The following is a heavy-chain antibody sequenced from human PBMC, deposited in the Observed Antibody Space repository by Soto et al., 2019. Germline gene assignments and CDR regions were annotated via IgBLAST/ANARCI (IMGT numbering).Heavy chain of an antibody. CDR1: GGSISSYY. J-gene: IGHJ5*01. CDR3: ARRRIPFSSGWFDS. D-gene: IGHD6-19*01. Sequence: PSETLSLTCTVSGGSISSYYWSWIRQPPGKGLEWIGYIYYSGSTNYNPSLRSRVTISVDTSKNQFSLKLSSVTAADTAVYYCARRRIPFSSGWFDSWGQGTLVTVSS. V-gene: IGHV4-59*01. CDR2: IYYSGST.